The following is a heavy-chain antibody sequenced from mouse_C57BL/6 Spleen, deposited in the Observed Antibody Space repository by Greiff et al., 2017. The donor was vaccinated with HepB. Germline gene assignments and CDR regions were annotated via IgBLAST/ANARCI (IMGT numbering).Heavy chain of an antibody. CDR2: INPNNGGT. CDR1: GYTFTDYN. CDR3: ASLSSSPFAY. D-gene: IGHD1-1*01. V-gene: IGHV1-18*01. Sequence: EVQLQQSGPELVKPGASVKIPCKASGYTFTDYNMDWVKQSHGKSLEWIGDINPNNGGTIYNQKFKGKATLTVDKSSSTAYMELRSLTSEDTAVYYCASLSSSPFAYWGQGTLVTVSA. J-gene: IGHJ3*01.